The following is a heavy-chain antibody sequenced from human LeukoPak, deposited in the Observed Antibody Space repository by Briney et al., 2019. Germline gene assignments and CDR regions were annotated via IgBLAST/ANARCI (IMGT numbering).Heavy chain of an antibody. Sequence: ASVKVSCKASGYAFTTYAISWVRQAPGQGLEWMGWISAYYGNTTYAQKFQGRVTTTTDTSTSTAYMELRSLRSDDTAVYYCARDPNAMVTSLFDYWGQGTLVTVSS. D-gene: IGHD5-18*01. J-gene: IGHJ4*02. CDR2: ISAYYGNT. CDR3: ARDPNAMVTSLFDY. CDR1: GYAFTTYA. V-gene: IGHV1-18*01.